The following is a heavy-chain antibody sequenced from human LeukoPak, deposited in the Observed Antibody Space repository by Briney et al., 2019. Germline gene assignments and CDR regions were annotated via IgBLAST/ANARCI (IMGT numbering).Heavy chain of an antibody. J-gene: IGHJ4*02. D-gene: IGHD6-13*01. CDR3: ARDLSGIAAAGPDY. CDR2: ISGSGGST. CDR1: GFTFSSYA. V-gene: IGHV3-23*01. Sequence: GGSLRLSCAASGFTFSSYAMSWVRQAPGKGLEWVSAISGSGGSTYYADSVKGRFTISRDNSKNTLYLQMNSLRAEDTAVYYCARDLSGIAAAGPDYWGQGTLVTVS.